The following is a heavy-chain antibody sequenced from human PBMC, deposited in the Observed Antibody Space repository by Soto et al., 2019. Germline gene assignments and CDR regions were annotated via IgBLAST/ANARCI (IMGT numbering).Heavy chain of an antibody. CDR1: GYSFTSYW. V-gene: IGHV5-51*01. Sequence: GESLKISCTGAGYSFTSYWIAWGRQMPGKGLEWMGIIYPDDSDTRYSPSFQGQVTISADKSITTAYLQWSSLKASDTAMYYCARRALPGGGTGHGLDVWGQGTTVTVSS. D-gene: IGHD1-1*01. CDR2: IYPDDSDT. J-gene: IGHJ6*02. CDR3: ARRALPGGGTGHGLDV.